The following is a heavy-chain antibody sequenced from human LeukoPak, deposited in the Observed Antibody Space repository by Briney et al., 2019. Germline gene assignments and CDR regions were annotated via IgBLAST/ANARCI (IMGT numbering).Heavy chain of an antibody. CDR2: IYYSGST. J-gene: IGHJ4*02. CDR1: GGSFSGYY. CDR3: ARGVYMAAAQYAY. V-gene: IGHV4-59*01. Sequence: SETLPLTCAVYGGSFSGYYWSWIRQPPGQGLEWIGYIYYSGSTNYNPSLKSRVTISVDTSKNQFSLKLSSVTAADTTVYYCARGVYMAAAQYAYGGQGTLVTVSS. D-gene: IGHD6-13*01.